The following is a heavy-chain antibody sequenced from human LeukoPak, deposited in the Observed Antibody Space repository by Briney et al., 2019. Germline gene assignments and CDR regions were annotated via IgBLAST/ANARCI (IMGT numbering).Heavy chain of an antibody. D-gene: IGHD6-19*01. V-gene: IGHV4-31*03. Sequence: SETLSLTCTVSGGSISSGGYYWSWIRQHPGKGLEWIGYIYYSGSTYYNPSLKSRVTISVDTSKNQFSLKLSSVTAADTAVYYCARSRIVVAGPHYYYYYGMDVWGQGTTVTVSS. CDR3: ARSRIVVAGPHYYYYYGMDV. CDR2: IYYSGST. J-gene: IGHJ6*02. CDR1: GGSISSGGYY.